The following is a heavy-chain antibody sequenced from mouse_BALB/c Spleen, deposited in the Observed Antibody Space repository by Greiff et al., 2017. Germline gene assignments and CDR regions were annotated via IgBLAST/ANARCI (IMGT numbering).Heavy chain of an antibody. CDR3: ARGSSYYLAWFAY. CDR2: ISYSGST. V-gene: IGHV3-2*02. CDR1: GYSITSDYA. D-gene: IGHD1-1*01. J-gene: IGHJ3*01. Sequence: EVKLVESGPGLVKPSQSLSLTCTVTGYSITSDYAWNWIRQFPGNKLEWMGYISYSGSTSYNPSLKSRISITRDTSKNQYFLQLNSVTTEDTATYYCARGSSYYLAWFAYWGQGTLVTVSA.